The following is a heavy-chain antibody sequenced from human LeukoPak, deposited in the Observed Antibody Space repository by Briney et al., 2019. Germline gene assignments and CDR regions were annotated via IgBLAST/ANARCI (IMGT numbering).Heavy chain of an antibody. Sequence: GRSQRLSCAASGFTFSSYGMHWVRQAPGKGLEWVAVIWYDGSNKYYADSVKGRFTISRDNSKNTLYLQMNSLRAEDTAVYYCARDRTSGYDWDDAFDIWGQGTMVTVSS. CDR1: GFTFSSYG. CDR3: ARDRTSGYDWDDAFDI. J-gene: IGHJ3*02. D-gene: IGHD5-12*01. CDR2: IWYDGSNK. V-gene: IGHV3-33*01.